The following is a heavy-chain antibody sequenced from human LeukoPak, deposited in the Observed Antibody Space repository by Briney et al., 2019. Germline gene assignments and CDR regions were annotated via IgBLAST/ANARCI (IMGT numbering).Heavy chain of an antibody. V-gene: IGHV1-2*06. D-gene: IGHD1-14*01. Sequence: ASVKVSCKASGYTFAGYYMHWVRQAPGQGLEWMGRINPNSGGTNYAQKFQGRVTMTRDTSISTVYMELSRLRSDDTAVYYCARGNPGGFDPWGRGTTVTVSS. CDR3: ARGNPGGFDP. J-gene: IGHJ5*02. CDR1: GYTFAGYY. CDR2: INPNSGGT.